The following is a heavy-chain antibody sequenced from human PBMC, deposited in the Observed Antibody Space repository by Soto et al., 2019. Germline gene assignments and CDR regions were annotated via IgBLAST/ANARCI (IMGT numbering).Heavy chain of an antibody. D-gene: IGHD6-6*01. CDR2: ISYDGSNK. CDR3: ARTEEEYSSSPHAFDI. CDR1: GFTFSSYG. J-gene: IGHJ3*02. Sequence: GGSLRLSCAASGFTFSSYGMHWVRQAPGKGLEWVAVISYDGSNKYYADSVKGRFTISRDNSKNTLYLQMNSLRAEDTAVYYCARTEEEYSSSPHAFDIWGQGTMVTVSS. V-gene: IGHV3-30*03.